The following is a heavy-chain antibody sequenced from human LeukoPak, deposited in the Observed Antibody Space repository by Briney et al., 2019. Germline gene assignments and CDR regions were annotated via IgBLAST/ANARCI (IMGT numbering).Heavy chain of an antibody. J-gene: IGHJ3*01. CDR2: IYPDDSDT. V-gene: IGHV5-51*01. D-gene: IGHD3-22*01. Sequence: GESLKISCKGSGYSFTNYWIGWARQMPGKGLEWMGIIYPDDSDTRYSPSFRGQVTMSVDKSISTAYLQWSSLKASDTAMYYCARPNITSYYDSRGYDAFDVWGQGTMVTVSS. CDR1: GYSFTNYW. CDR3: ARPNITSYYDSRGYDAFDV.